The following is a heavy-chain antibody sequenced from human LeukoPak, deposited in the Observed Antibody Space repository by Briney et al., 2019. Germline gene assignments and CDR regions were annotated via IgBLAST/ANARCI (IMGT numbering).Heavy chain of an antibody. Sequence: SETLSPTCAVYGGSLSDSYWRWIRQPPGGGLEWIGEINHGGSTNYNPSLKSRVTISEDTSKMQFSLKLSSVTAADTAVFYCARGSNSVAYWGQGTLVTVSS. D-gene: IGHD4-23*01. J-gene: IGHJ4*02. V-gene: IGHV4-34*01. CDR2: INHGGST. CDR1: GGSLSDSY. CDR3: ARGSNSVAY.